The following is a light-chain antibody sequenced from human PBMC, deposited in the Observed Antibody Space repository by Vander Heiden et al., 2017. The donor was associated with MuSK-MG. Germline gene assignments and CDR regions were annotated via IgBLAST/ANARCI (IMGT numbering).Light chain of an antibody. V-gene: IGKV3-11*01. J-gene: IGKJ3*01. CDR1: QSVSSY. Sequence: EIVLTQSPATLSLSPGERATLSCRASQSVSSYLAWYQQKPGQAPRLLIYDASNRATGIPARFSGSGSGTDFTLTISSLEPEDFAVYYCQKRSNWPPGVTFGHGTKVDIK. CDR3: QKRSNWPPGVT. CDR2: DAS.